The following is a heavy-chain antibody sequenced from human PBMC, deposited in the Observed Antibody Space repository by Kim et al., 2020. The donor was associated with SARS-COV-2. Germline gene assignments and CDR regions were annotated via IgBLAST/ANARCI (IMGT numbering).Heavy chain of an antibody. CDR3: ARMTSYYARGEKPPHPNYYYYMDV. J-gene: IGHJ6*03. CDR2: INHSGST. CDR1: GGSFSGYY. Sequence: SETLSLTCAVYGGSFSGYYWSWIRQPPGKGLEWIGEINHSGSTNYNPSLKSRVTISVDTSKNQFSLKLSSVTAADTAVYYCARMTSYYARGEKPPHPNYYYYMDVWGKGTTVTVSS. D-gene: IGHD2-2*01. V-gene: IGHV4-34*01.